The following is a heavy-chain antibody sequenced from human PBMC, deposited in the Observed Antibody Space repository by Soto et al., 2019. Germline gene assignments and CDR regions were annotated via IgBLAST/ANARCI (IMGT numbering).Heavy chain of an antibody. V-gene: IGHV1-24*01. J-gene: IGHJ4*02. CDR1: GHRFTELS. CDR2: FDPEDALT. D-gene: IGHD3-10*01. Sequence: ASVKVSCKASGHRFTELSMHWVRQAPGKGLEWMGGFDPEDALTIYAQKFQGRVKMTEDASTDTAYLDLSGLRSDDTAVYYCATELNYGSGRYSGSAYYSDLWGQGTLVTVSS. CDR3: ATELNYGSGRYSGSAYYSDL.